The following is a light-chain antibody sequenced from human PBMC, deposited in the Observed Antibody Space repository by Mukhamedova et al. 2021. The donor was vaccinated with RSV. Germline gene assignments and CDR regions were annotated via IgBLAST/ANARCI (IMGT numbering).Light chain of an antibody. CDR2: GEN. CDR3: YCRGSTDSPRGV. J-gene: IGLJ3*02. V-gene: IGLV3-19*01. Sequence: FQQRPGQAPVFVVYGENNRPSGIPDRFSVSNSGDISSLTITGAQAEDEADYYCYCRGSTDSPRGVFGGGTKVSVL.